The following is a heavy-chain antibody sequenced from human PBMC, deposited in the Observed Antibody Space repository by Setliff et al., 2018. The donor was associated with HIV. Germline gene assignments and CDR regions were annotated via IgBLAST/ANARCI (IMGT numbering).Heavy chain of an antibody. V-gene: IGHV1-2*02. CDR1: GYTFTGYY. Sequence: ASVKVSCKTSGYTFTGYYMHWVRQAPGQGLEWMGWINPNSGDTNYAQKFQGRVTMTRDTSVSTAYMNLTRLRSDDTALYYCARDPTGTHFFHPSSYMDVWGRGTTVTISS. CDR3: ARDPTGTHFFHPSSYMDV. J-gene: IGHJ6*03. D-gene: IGHD1-7*01. CDR2: INPNSGDT.